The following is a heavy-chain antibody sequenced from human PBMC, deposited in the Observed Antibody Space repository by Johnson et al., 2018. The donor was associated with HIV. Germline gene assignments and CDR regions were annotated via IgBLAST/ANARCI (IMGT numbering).Heavy chain of an antibody. J-gene: IGHJ3*02. Sequence: QVLLVESGGGVERPGGSLRLSCAASGFTVRKGLEWVAVISYDGSNKYYADSVKGRFTISRDNSKNTLYLQMNSLKTEDTAVYYCTTWPYYYDTSEDAFDIWGQGTMVTVSS. D-gene: IGHD3-22*01. CDR1: GFTVR. CDR3: TTWPYYYDTSEDAFDI. V-gene: IGHV3-30*04. CDR2: ISYDGSNK.